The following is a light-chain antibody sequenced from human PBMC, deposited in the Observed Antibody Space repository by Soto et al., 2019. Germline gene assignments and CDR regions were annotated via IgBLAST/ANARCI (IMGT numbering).Light chain of an antibody. CDR3: SSYTSSSTPFYV. Sequence: QSVLTQPASVSGSPGQSITISCTGTSSDVGGYNYVSWYQQHPGKAPKLMICEVSNRPSGVSNRFSGSKSGNTASLTISGLQAEDEADYYCSSYTSSSTPFYVFGTGTKVTVL. V-gene: IGLV2-14*01. CDR2: EVS. J-gene: IGLJ1*01. CDR1: SSDVGGYNY.